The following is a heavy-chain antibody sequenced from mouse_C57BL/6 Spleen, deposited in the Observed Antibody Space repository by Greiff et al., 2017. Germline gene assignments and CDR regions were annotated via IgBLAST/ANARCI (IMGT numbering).Heavy chain of an antibody. D-gene: IGHD1-1*01. J-gene: IGHJ4*01. CDR1: GFTFSDYY. CDR2: INYDGSST. Sequence: DVMLVESEGGLVQPGSSMKLSCTASGFTFSDYYMAWVRQVPEKGLEWVANINYDGSSTYYLDSLKSRFIISRDNAKNILYLQMSSLKSEDTATYYCARISLYYYGSSSDAMDYWGQGTSVTVSS. CDR3: ARISLYYYGSSSDAMDY. V-gene: IGHV5-16*01.